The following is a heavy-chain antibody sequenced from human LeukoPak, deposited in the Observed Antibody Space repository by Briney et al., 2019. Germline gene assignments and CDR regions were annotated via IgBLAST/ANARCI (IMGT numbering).Heavy chain of an antibody. V-gene: IGHV1-46*01. CDR3: ARARMVRGLGDY. CDR1: GYTFTSYY. D-gene: IGHD3-10*01. J-gene: IGHJ4*02. Sequence: ASVKVSCKASGYTFTSYYMHWVRQAPGQGLEWMGIINPSGGSTSYAQKFQGRVTMTRDTSTSTIYMELSSLRSEDTAVYYCARARMVRGLGDYWGQGTLVTVSS. CDR2: INPSGGST.